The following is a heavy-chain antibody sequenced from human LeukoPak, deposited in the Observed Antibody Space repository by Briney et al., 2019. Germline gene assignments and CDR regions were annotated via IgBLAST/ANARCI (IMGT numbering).Heavy chain of an antibody. CDR2: IIPIFGTA. Sequence: GASVKVSCKASGGTFSSYAISWVRQAPGQGLEWMGGIIPIFGTANYAQKFQGRVTITAGESTSTAYMELSSLRSEDTAVYYCARRSGGVDYDSSGYYYSWGQGTLVTVSS. CDR3: ARRSGGVDYDSSGYYYS. J-gene: IGHJ4*02. D-gene: IGHD3-22*01. V-gene: IGHV1-69*13. CDR1: GGTFSSYA.